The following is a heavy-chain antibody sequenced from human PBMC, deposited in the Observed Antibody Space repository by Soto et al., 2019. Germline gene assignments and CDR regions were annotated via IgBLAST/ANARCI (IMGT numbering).Heavy chain of an antibody. CDR1: GGTFSSYA. J-gene: IGHJ5*02. CDR3: ARDHCSSTRCPPDPSDWFDP. CDR2: IIPIFGTA. Sequence: QVQLVQSGAEVKKPGSSVKVSCKASGGTFSSYAIRWVRQAPGQGLEWMGGIIPIFGTANYAQKFQGRVTITADESTGTGYMELSSLRSADKAVYYCARDHCSSTRCPPDPSDWFDPWGQGTLVTVSS. V-gene: IGHV1-69*01. D-gene: IGHD2-2*01.